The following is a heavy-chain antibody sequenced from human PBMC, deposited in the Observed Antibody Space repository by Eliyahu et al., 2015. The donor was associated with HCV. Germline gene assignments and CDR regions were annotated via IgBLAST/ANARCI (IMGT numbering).Heavy chain of an antibody. CDR2: INVYNGNT. Sequence: QVQLVQSGGEVKKPGASVTVSCKASGYTFSNFGITWVRQAPGQGLEWMGWINVYNGNTNYAQKFQGRVTMTTDRPTNTAHLELRSLKSDDTAVFYCARVPINLLGPYHFDYWGQGSLVTVSS. J-gene: IGHJ4*02. CDR3: ARVPINLLGPYHFDY. D-gene: IGHD3-3*02. V-gene: IGHV1-18*01. CDR1: GYTFSNFG.